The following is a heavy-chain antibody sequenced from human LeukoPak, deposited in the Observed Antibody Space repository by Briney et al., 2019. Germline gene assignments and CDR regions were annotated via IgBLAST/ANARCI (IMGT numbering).Heavy chain of an antibody. CDR3: AKARQVWFGELLVDY. J-gene: IGHJ4*02. CDR1: GFTFSSYA. V-gene: IGHV3-23*01. CDR2: IGGSGGST. D-gene: IGHD3-10*01. Sequence: GSLRLSWPASGFTFSSYAMSWVRQAPGKGLEGVSTIGGSGGSTYYADSVKGRFTISRDNSKNTLYLQMNSLRAEDTAVYYCAKARQVWFGELLVDYWGQGTLVTVSS.